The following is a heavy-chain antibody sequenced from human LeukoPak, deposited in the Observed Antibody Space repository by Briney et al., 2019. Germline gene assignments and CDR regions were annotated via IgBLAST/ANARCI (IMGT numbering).Heavy chain of an antibody. CDR2: IYYSGST. Sequence: SETLSLTCTVSGGSISSSSYYWGWIRQPPGKGLEWIGSIYYSGSTYYNPSLKSRVTISVDTSKNQFSLKLSSVTAADTAVYYCARGQVSPPYYYGSAKRRAYYFDYWGQGTLVTVSS. CDR1: GGSISSSSYY. J-gene: IGHJ4*02. V-gene: IGHV4-39*01. D-gene: IGHD3-10*01. CDR3: ARGQVSPPYYYGSAKRRAYYFDY.